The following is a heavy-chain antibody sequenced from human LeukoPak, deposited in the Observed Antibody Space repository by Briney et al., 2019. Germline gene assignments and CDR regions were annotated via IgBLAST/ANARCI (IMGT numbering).Heavy chain of an antibody. D-gene: IGHD6-19*01. Sequence: GGSRRLSCAASGFTVSIYAMSWVRQAPGKGLEWVSAISGSGGSTYYADSVKGRFTISRDNSKNTLYLQMNSLRAEDTAVYYCAETIAVAGTRFDYWGQGTLVTVSS. CDR1: GFTVSIYA. J-gene: IGHJ4*02. CDR2: ISGSGGST. CDR3: AETIAVAGTRFDY. V-gene: IGHV3-23*01.